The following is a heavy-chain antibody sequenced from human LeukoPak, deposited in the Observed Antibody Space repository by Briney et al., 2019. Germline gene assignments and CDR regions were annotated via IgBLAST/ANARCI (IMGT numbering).Heavy chain of an antibody. J-gene: IGHJ4*02. V-gene: IGHV1-46*01. Sequence: ASVKVSCKASGYTFTSYYMHWVRQAPGQGLEWMGIINPSDGSTTYGQKFQGRVTMTRDTSTSTVYMEVSSLGSEDTAVYYCARAVGSSSWYPIDSWGQGTLVTVSS. CDR1: GYTFTSYY. CDR2: INPSDGST. D-gene: IGHD6-13*01. CDR3: ARAVGSSSWYPIDS.